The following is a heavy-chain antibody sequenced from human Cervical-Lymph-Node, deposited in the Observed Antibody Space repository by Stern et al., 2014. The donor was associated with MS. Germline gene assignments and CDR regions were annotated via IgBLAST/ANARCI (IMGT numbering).Heavy chain of an antibody. CDR3: ARNRGGPNYWFAP. D-gene: IGHD1-7*01. V-gene: IGHV3-66*01. CDR1: GLTVSDNY. Sequence: MQLVESGGGLVQPGGSLRLSCAASGLTVSDNYIGWVRQAPEKRLEWVSVIYDDGSTHYADSVKGRFSISRDSSKNTVYLQMDSLRGEDTAVYYCARNRGGPNYWFAPWGQGTLVTVSS. J-gene: IGHJ5*02. CDR2: IYDDGST.